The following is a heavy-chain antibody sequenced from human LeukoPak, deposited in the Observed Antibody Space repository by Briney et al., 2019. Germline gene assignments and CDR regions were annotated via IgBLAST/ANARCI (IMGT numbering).Heavy chain of an antibody. J-gene: IGHJ4*02. CDR2: IYYSGST. CDR3: ARGGRGAQQQLVGLTYFDV. D-gene: IGHD6-13*01. V-gene: IGHV4-59*12. Sequence: PSETLSLTCTVSGGSISSYYWSWIRQPPGKGLEWIGYIYYSGSTNYNPSLKSRVTISVDTSKNQVSLKLSSVTAADTAVYYCARGGRGAQQQLVGLTYFDVWGQGTPVTVSS. CDR1: GGSISSYY.